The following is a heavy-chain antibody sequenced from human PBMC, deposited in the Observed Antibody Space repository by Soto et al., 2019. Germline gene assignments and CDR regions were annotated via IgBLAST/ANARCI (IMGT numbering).Heavy chain of an antibody. V-gene: IGHV4-30-2*01. J-gene: IGHJ4*02. CDR1: GGSISGYY. Sequence: SETLSLTCTVSGGSISGYYWSWIRQPPGKGLEWIGYIYHSGSTYYNPSLKSRVTISVDRSKNQFSLKLSSVTAADTAVYYCAISQTTVTSYDYWGQGTLVTVS. CDR3: AISQTTVTSYDY. D-gene: IGHD4-17*01. CDR2: IYHSGST.